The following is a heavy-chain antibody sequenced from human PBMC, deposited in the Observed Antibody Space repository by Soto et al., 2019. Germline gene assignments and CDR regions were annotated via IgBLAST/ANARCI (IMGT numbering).Heavy chain of an antibody. CDR3: ARVGGYSYGYYFDY. J-gene: IGHJ4*02. D-gene: IGHD5-18*01. CDR1: GFTFSSYA. CDR2: ISSNGGST. Sequence: EVQLVESGGGLVQPGGSLRLSCAASGFTFSSYAMHWVRQAPGKGLEYVSAISSNGGSTYYANSVKGRFTISRDNSKNTLYLQMGSLRAEDMAVYYCARVGGYSYGYYFDYWGQGTLVTVSS. V-gene: IGHV3-64*01.